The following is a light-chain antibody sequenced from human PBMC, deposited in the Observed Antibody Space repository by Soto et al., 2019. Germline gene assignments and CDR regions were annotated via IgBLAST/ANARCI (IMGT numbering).Light chain of an antibody. CDR2: AAS. V-gene: IGKV1-6*01. J-gene: IGKJ1*01. CDR1: QGIRNE. Sequence: AIQMTQSPFSLSASVGDRVTITCRASQGIRNELGWYQQKPGKAPKLLIYAASSLQSGVPSRFSGSGSGTDFTLSISSLQPEDFATYYCLQDNDYPRTFGPGTKVDIK. CDR3: LQDNDYPRT.